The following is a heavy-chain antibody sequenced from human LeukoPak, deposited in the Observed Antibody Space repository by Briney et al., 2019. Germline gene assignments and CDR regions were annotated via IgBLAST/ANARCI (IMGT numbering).Heavy chain of an antibody. Sequence: SLKLSCKASGVTFSSYAISWVRQAPGQGLEWMGGISPICGTAYYAHTFKGRFTITADKSKNTAHLQLSSLRSEDTALYYCAREAMYSSGPFSGCYCYYGMDVWGQGTTVIVS. CDR1: GVTFSSYA. D-gene: IGHD6-25*01. J-gene: IGHJ6*02. CDR2: ISPICGTA. CDR3: AREAMYSSGPFSGCYCYYGMDV. V-gene: IGHV1-69*06.